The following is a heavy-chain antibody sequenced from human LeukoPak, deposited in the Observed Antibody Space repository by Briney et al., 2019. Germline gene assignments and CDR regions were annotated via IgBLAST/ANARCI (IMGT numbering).Heavy chain of an antibody. CDR2: ISGSGGST. CDR3: AKEPLSIFGVVTDAFDI. D-gene: IGHD3-3*01. J-gene: IGHJ3*02. V-gene: IGHV3-23*01. Sequence: GGSLRLSCAASGFTFSGYAMSWVRQAPGKGLEWVSAISGSGGSTYYADSVKGRFTISRDNSKNTLYLQMNSPRAEDTAVYYCAKEPLSIFGVVTDAFDIWGQGTMVTVSS. CDR1: GFTFSGYA.